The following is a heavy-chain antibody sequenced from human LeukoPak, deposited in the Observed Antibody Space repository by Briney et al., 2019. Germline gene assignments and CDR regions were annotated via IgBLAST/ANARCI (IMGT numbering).Heavy chain of an antibody. CDR2: IIVVVITK. D-gene: IGHD3-10*02. V-gene: IGHV3-11*04. J-gene: IGHJ6*04. CDR3: AELGITMIGGV. CDR1: GFTFSDYN. Sequence: PGGSLRLSCAPSGFTFSDYNMSWSPEAPGRGRGWVSYIIVVVITKYYADSVTGRFTISRDNAKNSLYLQMNSLRAEDTAVYYCAELGITMIGGVWGRGTTVTISS.